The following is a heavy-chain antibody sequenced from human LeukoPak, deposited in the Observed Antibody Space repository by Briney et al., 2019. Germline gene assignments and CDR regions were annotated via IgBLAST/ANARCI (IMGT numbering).Heavy chain of an antibody. CDR1: GGSISSYY. Sequence: SETLSLTCTVSGGSISSYYWSWIRQPPGKGLEWIGYIYYSGSTYYNPSLKSRVTISVDTSKNQFSLKLSSVTAADTAVYYCARDSGSYGMDVWGQGTTVTVSS. CDR2: IYYSGST. CDR3: ARDSGSYGMDV. D-gene: IGHD6-25*01. J-gene: IGHJ6*02. V-gene: IGHV4-59*12.